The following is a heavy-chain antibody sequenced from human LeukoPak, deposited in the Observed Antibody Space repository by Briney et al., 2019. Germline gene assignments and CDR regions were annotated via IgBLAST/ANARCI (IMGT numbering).Heavy chain of an antibody. CDR2: INMISGDP. J-gene: IGHJ4*02. D-gene: IGHD3-10*01. Sequence: ASVKVSCTASGYTFTTYAINWVRQAPGQGLEWMGWINMISGDPTYAQGFTGRIVFSLDTSVSTAYLQISSLTAEDTAVYYCTRDFFNSGSSLFDFWGQGTLVTVSS. V-gene: IGHV7-4-1*02. CDR3: TRDFFNSGSSLFDF. CDR1: GYTFTTYA.